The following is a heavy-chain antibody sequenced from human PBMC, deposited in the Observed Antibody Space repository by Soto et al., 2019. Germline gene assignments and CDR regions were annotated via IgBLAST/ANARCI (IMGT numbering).Heavy chain of an antibody. Sequence: SETLSLTCAVSGGSISSSNWWSWVRQPPGKGLEWIGEIYHSGSTYYNPSLKSRVTISVDKSKNQFSLKLSSVTAADTAVYYCARVWATVTNWFDPWGQGTLVTVSS. J-gene: IGHJ5*02. CDR1: GGSISSSNW. CDR3: ARVWATVTNWFDP. CDR2: IYHSGST. D-gene: IGHD4-17*01. V-gene: IGHV4-4*02.